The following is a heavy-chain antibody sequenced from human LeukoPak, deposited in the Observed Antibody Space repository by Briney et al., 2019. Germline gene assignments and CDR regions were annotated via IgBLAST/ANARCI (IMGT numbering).Heavy chain of an antibody. J-gene: IGHJ6*04. CDR2: IYYSGST. Sequence: PSETLSLTCTVSGGSISSYYWSWIRQPPGKGLEWIGYIYYSGSTNYNPSLKSRVTISVDTSKNQFSLKLSSVTAADTAVYYCARDGRIAEGMDVWGKGTTVTVSS. D-gene: IGHD6-13*01. V-gene: IGHV4-59*12. CDR3: ARDGRIAEGMDV. CDR1: GGSISSYY.